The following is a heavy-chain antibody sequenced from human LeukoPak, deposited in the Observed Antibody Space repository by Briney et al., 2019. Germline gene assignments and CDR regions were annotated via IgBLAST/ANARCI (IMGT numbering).Heavy chain of an antibody. V-gene: IGHV3-30-3*02. CDR2: ISYDGSNK. Sequence: PGRSLRLSCAASGFTFSSYAMHWVRQAPGKGLEWVAVISYDGSNKYYADSVKGRFTISRDNSKNTLYLQMNSLRAEDTAVYYCAKDRPFFEYWGQGTLVTVSS. J-gene: IGHJ4*02. CDR1: GFTFSSYA. CDR3: AKDRPFFEY.